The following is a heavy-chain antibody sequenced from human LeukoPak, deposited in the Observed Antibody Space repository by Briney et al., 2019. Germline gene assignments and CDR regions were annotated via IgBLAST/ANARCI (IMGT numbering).Heavy chain of an antibody. CDR1: GFTFSSYG. D-gene: IGHD3-10*01. CDR2: IWSDADKT. CDR3: AKADWGWGVITKD. J-gene: IGHJ4*02. Sequence: PPGTSLRLSCAASGFTFSSYGMHWVRQAPGKGLEWVAVIWSDADKTYYGDSVKGRFTISRDNSKNTVYLQMNSLRAEDTAVYYCAKADWGWGVITKDWGLGTLVTVSS. V-gene: IGHV3-33*06.